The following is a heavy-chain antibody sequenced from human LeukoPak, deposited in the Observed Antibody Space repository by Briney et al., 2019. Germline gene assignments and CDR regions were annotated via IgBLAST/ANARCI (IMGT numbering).Heavy chain of an antibody. D-gene: IGHD1-1*01. CDR2: INQHGSEN. CDR1: GFTFSNYW. CDR3: AREGNWNNFDY. J-gene: IGHJ4*02. Sequence: GGSLRLSCAASGFTFSNYWMSWVRQAPGKGLEWVANINQHGSENYYVDSVRGRFTISRDNAQNSLYLLMNSLRAEDTAVYYCAREGNWNNFDYWGQGTLVTVSS. V-gene: IGHV3-7*01.